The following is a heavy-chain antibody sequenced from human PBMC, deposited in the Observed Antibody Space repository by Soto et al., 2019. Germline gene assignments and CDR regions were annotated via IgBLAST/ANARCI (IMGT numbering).Heavy chain of an antibody. V-gene: IGHV3-74*01. CDR1: GFTFSSYW. Sequence: GGSLRLSCAASGFTFSSYWMHWVRQAPGKGLVWVSRVNSDGSSTSYADSVKGRFTISRDNAKNTLYLQMNSLRAEDTSVYYCARVYSGYDSFALDYWGQGTLITVSS. J-gene: IGHJ4*02. CDR2: VNSDGSST. CDR3: ARVYSGYDSFALDY. D-gene: IGHD5-12*01.